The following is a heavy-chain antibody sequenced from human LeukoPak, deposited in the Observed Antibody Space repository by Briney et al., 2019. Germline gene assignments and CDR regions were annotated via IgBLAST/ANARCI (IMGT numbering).Heavy chain of an antibody. CDR2: ISNGGGMT. CDR1: GFTFSAYA. V-gene: IGHV3-23*01. D-gene: IGHD1-26*01. CDR3: AKYRGAAVNSWHFDL. J-gene: IGHJ2*01. Sequence: PGGSLRLSCAASGFTFSAYAMSWVRQAPGEGLEWVSTISNGGGMTYYADSVKGRFTISRDNSKNTLYLQMNSLRADDAAVHYCAKYRGAAVNSWHFDLWGRGTLVTVSS.